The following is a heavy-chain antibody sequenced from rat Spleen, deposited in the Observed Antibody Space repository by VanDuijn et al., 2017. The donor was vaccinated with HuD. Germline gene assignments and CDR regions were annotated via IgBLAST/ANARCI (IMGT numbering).Heavy chain of an antibody. CDR2: ISFDGSST. V-gene: IGHV5-20*01. D-gene: IGHD5-1*01. J-gene: IGHJ3*01. CDR1: GFTFSNYD. Sequence: EVQLVESGGGLVQPGRSMKLSCAASGFTFSNYDMAWVRQAPTKGLEWVASISFDGSSTYYRDSVKGRFTFSRDNAKSTLYLQMDSLRSEDTATYYCTTDGQGARFTYWGQGTLVTVSS. CDR3: TTDGQGARFTY.